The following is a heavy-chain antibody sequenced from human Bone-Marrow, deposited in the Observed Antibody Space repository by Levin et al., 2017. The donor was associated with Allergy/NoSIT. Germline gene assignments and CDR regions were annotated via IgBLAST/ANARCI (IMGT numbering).Heavy chain of an antibody. V-gene: IGHV1-2*06. CDR3: AKEDGSSGWAPRGD. Sequence: ASVKVSCKASGYTFTDYYIHWVREAPGQGLEWMGRVNPSSGDTNYAQKFQGRVTMTRDTSITTAYMELSRLTSDDTAVYYCAKEDGSSGWAPRGDWGQGTLVTVSS. J-gene: IGHJ4*02. CDR2: VNPSSGDT. D-gene: IGHD3-22*01. CDR1: GYTFTDYY.